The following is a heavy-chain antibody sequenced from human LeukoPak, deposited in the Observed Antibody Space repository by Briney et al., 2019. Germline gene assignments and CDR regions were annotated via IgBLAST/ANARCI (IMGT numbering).Heavy chain of an antibody. CDR2: ISYDGSNK. CDR1: GFTFSSYS. J-gene: IGHJ3*02. CDR3: AKAFHIVEGHDAFDI. D-gene: IGHD2-21*01. Sequence: GGSLRLSCAASGFTFSSYSMNRVRQAPGKGLEWVAVISYDGSNKYYADSVKGRFTISRDNSKNTLYLQMNSLRAEDTAVYYCAKAFHIVEGHDAFDIWGQGTMVTVSS. V-gene: IGHV3-30*18.